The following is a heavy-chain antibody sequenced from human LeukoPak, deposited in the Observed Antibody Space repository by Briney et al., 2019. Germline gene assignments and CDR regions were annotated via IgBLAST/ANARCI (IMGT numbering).Heavy chain of an antibody. V-gene: IGHV4-34*01. Sequence: SETLSLTCAVYGGSFSGYYWSWIRQPPGKGLEWIGEINHSGSTNYNPSLKSRVTISVDTSKNQFSLKLSSVTAADTAVYYCARQLKTCSGGSCYRYYFDYWGQGTLVTVSS. J-gene: IGHJ4*02. CDR3: ARQLKTCSGGSCYRYYFDY. CDR1: GGSFSGYY. D-gene: IGHD2-15*01. CDR2: INHSGST.